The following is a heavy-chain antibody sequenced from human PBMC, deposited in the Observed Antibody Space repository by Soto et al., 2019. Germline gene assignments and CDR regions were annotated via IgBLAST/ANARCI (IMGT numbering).Heavy chain of an antibody. V-gene: IGHV3-11*06. Sequence: GGSLRLSCAASGFTFSVYYMSWIRQAPGKGLEWVSYINSNNIYTNYADSVKGRFTISRDNAKNSLYLQMNSLRAQDTAVYYCGRDRASNGMDVWGQGTTVTVSS. J-gene: IGHJ6*02. CDR2: INSNNIYT. CDR1: GFTFSVYY. CDR3: GRDRASNGMDV.